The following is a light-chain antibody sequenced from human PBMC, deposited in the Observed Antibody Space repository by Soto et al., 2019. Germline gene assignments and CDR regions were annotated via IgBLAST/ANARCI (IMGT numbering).Light chain of an antibody. V-gene: IGLV2-14*01. CDR1: SSDVGGYNY. CDR3: SSYTSSSTVI. Sequence: QSVLTQPASVSGSPRQSITISCTGTSSDVGGYNYVSWYQQHPGKAPQLMIYEVSNRPSGVSNRFSGSKSGNTASLTISGLQAEDEADYYCSSYTSSSTVIFGGGTKVTVL. CDR2: EVS. J-gene: IGLJ2*01.